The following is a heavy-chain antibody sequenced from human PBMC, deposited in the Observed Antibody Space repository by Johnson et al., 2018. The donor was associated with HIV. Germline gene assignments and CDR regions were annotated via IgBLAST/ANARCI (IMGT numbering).Heavy chain of an antibody. J-gene: IGHJ3*02. CDR3: ASCSKQWLVRPNAFDI. Sequence: QVQLVESGGGVVQPGGSLRLYCAASGFTFSSYGMHWVRQAQGKGLEWVAFIRYDGSNKYYADSVKGRFTISRDNSKNTLYMQMNSLRAEDTSVYYCASCSKQWLVRPNAFDIWGQGTMVTVSS. CDR1: GFTFSSYG. D-gene: IGHD6-19*01. V-gene: IGHV3-30*02. CDR2: IRYDGSNK.